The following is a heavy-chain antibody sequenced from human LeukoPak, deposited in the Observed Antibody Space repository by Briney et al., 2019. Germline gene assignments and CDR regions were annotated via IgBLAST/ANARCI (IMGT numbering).Heavy chain of an antibody. J-gene: IGHJ4*02. D-gene: IGHD6-19*01. Sequence: PSETLSLTCTVFGGSIRSSDDYWGWIRQPPGKGLEWIGSIHYGGITYYNPSLKSRDTISVDTSKNQFSLKLSSVTAADTAVYYCARRGSSGFLYYFDYWGQGILVTVSS. CDR1: GGSIRSSDDY. CDR3: ARRGSSGFLYYFDY. V-gene: IGHV4-39*01. CDR2: IHYGGIT.